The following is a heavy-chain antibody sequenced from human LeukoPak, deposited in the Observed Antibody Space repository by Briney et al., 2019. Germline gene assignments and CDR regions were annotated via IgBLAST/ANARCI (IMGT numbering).Heavy chain of an antibody. D-gene: IGHD3-3*02. CDR3: ARWPLDAYCDY. J-gene: IGHJ4*02. V-gene: IGHV4-39*01. Sequence: SETLSLTCTVSGGSISSSSYYWGWIRQPPGKGLEWIGCIYYSGSTYYNPSLKSRVTISVDTSKNQFSLKLSSVTAADTAVYYCARWPLDAYCDYWGQGTLVTVSS. CDR2: IYYSGST. CDR1: GGSISSSSYY.